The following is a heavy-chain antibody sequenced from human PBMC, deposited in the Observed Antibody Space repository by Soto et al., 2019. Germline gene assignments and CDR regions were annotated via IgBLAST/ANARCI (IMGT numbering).Heavy chain of an antibody. D-gene: IGHD4-17*01. CDR1: GFTFSSYS. Sequence: GGSLRLSCAASGFTFSSYSMNWVRQAPGKGLEWVSSISSSSSYIYYADSVKGRFTISRDNAKNSLYLQMNSLRAEDTAVYYCARVRNGDYAEDYFDYWGQGTLVTVSS. J-gene: IGHJ4*02. CDR3: ARVRNGDYAEDYFDY. CDR2: ISSSSSYI. V-gene: IGHV3-21*01.